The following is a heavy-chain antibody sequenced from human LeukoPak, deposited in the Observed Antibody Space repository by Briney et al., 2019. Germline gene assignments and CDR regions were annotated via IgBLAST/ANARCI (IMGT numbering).Heavy chain of an antibody. CDR3: AKDRWSSTSMRWFDP. V-gene: IGHV4-34*01. J-gene: IGHJ5*02. Sequence: SETLSLTCAVYGGSFSGYYWSWIRQPPGKGLEWIGEINHSGSTNYNPSLKSRVTISVDTSKNQFSLELSSVTAADTAVYYCAKDRWSSTSMRWFDPWGQGTLVTVSS. D-gene: IGHD2-2*01. CDR1: GGSFSGYY. CDR2: INHSGST.